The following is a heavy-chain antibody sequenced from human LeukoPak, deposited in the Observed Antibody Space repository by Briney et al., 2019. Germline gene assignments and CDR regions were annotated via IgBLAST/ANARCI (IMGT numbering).Heavy chain of an antibody. CDR2: IVVGSGNT. Sequence: SVKVSCKASGFTFTSSAMQWVRQARGQRLEWIGWIVVGSGNTNYAQQFQERVTITRDMSTRTAYMELSRLRSEETAVYYCAAALEYQLLKGYFDLWGRGTLVTVSS. J-gene: IGHJ2*01. D-gene: IGHD2-2*01. V-gene: IGHV1-58*02. CDR3: AAALEYQLLKGYFDL. CDR1: GFTFTSSA.